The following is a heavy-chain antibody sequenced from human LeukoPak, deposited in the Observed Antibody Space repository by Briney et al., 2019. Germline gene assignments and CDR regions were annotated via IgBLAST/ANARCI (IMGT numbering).Heavy chain of an antibody. D-gene: IGHD6-13*01. CDR2: IYHGDSDT. Sequence: IGXGRRMPGKGVEWMGIIYHGDSDTRYSASFKGQVTISGDKSMSTAYLKWSSLKASDTAMYYCASPYSSSWYCAYWGQGTLVTVSS. V-gene: IGHV5-51*01. J-gene: IGHJ4*02. CDR3: ASPYSSSWYCAY.